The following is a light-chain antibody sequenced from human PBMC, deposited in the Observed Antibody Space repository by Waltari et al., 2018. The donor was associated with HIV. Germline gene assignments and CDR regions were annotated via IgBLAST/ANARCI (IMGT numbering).Light chain of an antibody. Sequence: QSVLTQPPSASGAPGQRVTIPCTGSSSHIRAYDVHWYQQLPGRAPKLLIYANNNRPSGVPDRFSGSKSGTAASLAIAGLQIEDEGDYFCQSYDNSLRVSYVFSAGTRVTVL. J-gene: IGLJ1*01. CDR3: QSYDNSLRVSYV. CDR2: ANN. V-gene: IGLV1-40*01. CDR1: SSHIRAYD.